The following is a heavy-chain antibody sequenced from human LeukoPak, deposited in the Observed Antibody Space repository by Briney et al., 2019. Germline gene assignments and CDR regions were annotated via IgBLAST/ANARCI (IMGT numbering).Heavy chain of an antibody. Sequence: SETLSLTCAVYGGSFSGYYWSWIRQPPGKGLEWIGEINYSGSTNYNPSLKSRVTISVDTSKNQFSLKLSSVTAADTAVYYCARQHYYDSSGYPDAFDIWGQGTMVTVSS. J-gene: IGHJ3*02. V-gene: IGHV4-34*01. CDR1: GGSFSGYY. CDR3: ARQHYYDSSGYPDAFDI. CDR2: INYSGST. D-gene: IGHD3-22*01.